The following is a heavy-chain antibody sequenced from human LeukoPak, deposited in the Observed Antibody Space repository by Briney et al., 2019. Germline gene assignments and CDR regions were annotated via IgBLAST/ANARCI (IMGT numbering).Heavy chain of an antibody. Sequence: ASVKVSCKASGYTFTSYGISWVRQAPGQGLEWMGWISAYNGNTNYAQKLQGRVTMTTDTSTSTAYMELRSLRSDDTAVYYCARIIAAAGSGGAFDIWSQGTMVTVSS. J-gene: IGHJ3*02. CDR2: ISAYNGNT. CDR3: ARIIAAAGSGGAFDI. CDR1: GYTFTSYG. V-gene: IGHV1-18*01. D-gene: IGHD6-13*01.